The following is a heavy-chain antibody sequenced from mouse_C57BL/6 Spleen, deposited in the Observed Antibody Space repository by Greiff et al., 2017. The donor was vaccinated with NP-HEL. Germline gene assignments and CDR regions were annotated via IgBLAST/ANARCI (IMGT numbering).Heavy chain of an antibody. V-gene: IGHV5-17*01. CDR1: GFTFSDYG. CDR2: ISSGSSTI. J-gene: IGHJ4*01. CDR3: ARQLRLPYAMDY. D-gene: IGHD3-2*02. Sequence: EVKLVESGGGLVKPGGSLKLSCAASGFTFSDYGMHWVRQAPETGLEWVAYISSGSSTIYYADTVKGRFTISRDNAKNTLFLQMTSLRSEDTAMYYCARQLRLPYAMDYWGQGTSVTVSS.